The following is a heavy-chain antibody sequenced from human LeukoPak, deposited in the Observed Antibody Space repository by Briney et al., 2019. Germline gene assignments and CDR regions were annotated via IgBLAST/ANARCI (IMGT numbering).Heavy chain of an antibody. CDR3: ARGKYYFDY. J-gene: IGHJ4*02. CDR2: IYSGGTT. CDR1: GLTVSSAY. V-gene: IGHV3-53*01. Sequence: GGSLRLSCAASGLTVSSAYMSWVRQAPGKGLEWVSVIYSGGTTYYADSVKGRFTISRDNSKNTLYLQMNSLRAEDTAVYYCARGKYYFDYWGQGTLVTVSS.